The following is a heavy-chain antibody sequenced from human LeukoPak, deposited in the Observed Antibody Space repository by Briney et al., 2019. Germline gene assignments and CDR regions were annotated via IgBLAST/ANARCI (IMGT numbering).Heavy chain of an antibody. CDR3: ARGGYYYYYGMDV. Sequence: SETLSLTCAVYGGSFSGYYWSWIRQPPGKGLEWIGEINHSGSTDYNPSLKSRVTISVDTSKNQFSLKLSSVTAADTAVYYCARGGYYYYYGMDVWGQGTTVTVSS. CDR1: GGSFSGYY. CDR2: INHSGST. V-gene: IGHV4-34*01. J-gene: IGHJ6*02.